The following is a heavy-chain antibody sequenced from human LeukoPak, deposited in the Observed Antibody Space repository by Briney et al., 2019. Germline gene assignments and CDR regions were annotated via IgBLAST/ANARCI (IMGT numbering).Heavy chain of an antibody. CDR3: ATLYSGTYSKHFDY. J-gene: IGHJ4*02. D-gene: IGHD1-26*01. V-gene: IGHV4-39*01. Sequence: SETLSLTCTVSGGSISSSSYYCGWIRQPPGKGLEWIGSIYYSGSTYYNPSLKSRVTISVDTSKNQFSLKLSSVTAADTALYYCATLYSGTYSKHFDYWGQGTLVTVSS. CDR2: IYYSGST. CDR1: GGSISSSSYY.